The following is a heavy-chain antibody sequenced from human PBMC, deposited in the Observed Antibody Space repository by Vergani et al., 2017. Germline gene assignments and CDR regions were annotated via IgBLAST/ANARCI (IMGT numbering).Heavy chain of an antibody. D-gene: IGHD3-16*01. CDR3: AKDLGSFPFSYDY. V-gene: IGHV3-23*01. CDR2: ISGSGGNT. CDR1: GGSFSGYY. Sequence: VQLQQWGAGLLKPSETLSLTCAVYGGSFSGYYWSWIRQPPGKGLEWVSAISGSGGNTYYADSVKGRFTISRDNSKNTLYLQMNSLRAEDTAVYYCAKDLGSFPFSYDYWGQGTLVTVSS. J-gene: IGHJ4*02.